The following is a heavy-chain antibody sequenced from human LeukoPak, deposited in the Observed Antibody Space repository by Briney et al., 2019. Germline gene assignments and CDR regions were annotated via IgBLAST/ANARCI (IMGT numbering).Heavy chain of an antibody. Sequence: GGSLRLSCAASGFTFSRYWMSWVRQAPGKGLEWVANIKQDGSEKYYVDPVKGRFTISRDNPKNTLYMEMNYLTTEDTAVYYCAKGGATVVDYWGQGTLVTVSS. CDR2: IKQDGSEK. V-gene: IGHV3-7*01. CDR1: GFTFSRYW. D-gene: IGHD2-15*01. CDR3: AKGGATVVDY. J-gene: IGHJ4*02.